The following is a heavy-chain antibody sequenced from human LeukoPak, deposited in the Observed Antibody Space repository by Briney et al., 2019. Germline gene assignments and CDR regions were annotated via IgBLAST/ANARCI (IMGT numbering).Heavy chain of an antibody. V-gene: IGHV3-9*01. J-gene: IGHJ3*02. D-gene: IGHD2-15*01. CDR1: GFTFDEYA. CDR3: VRDHVGGSCVDCPLGDAFDT. CDR2: ISWRRYII. Sequence: QPGRSLRLSCAASGFTFDEYAMHWVRQAPGRGVEGVSGISWRRYIIEYADSVRGRFTISRDNAKNSLFLQMNSLRAEDSAMYYCVRDHVGGSCVDCPLGDAFDTWGQGTMVTVSS.